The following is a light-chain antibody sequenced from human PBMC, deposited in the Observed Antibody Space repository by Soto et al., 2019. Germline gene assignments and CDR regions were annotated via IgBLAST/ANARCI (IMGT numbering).Light chain of an antibody. Sequence: QSALTQPASLSGSPGQSITISCTGTSTDIGSYNYVSWYQQHPGKAPKLMIFDVSYRPSGISDRFSGSKSGNTASLTISGLQPEDEADYYCSSYGARCTLFGGGPKVTDL. J-gene: IGLJ2*01. V-gene: IGLV2-14*03. CDR2: DVS. CDR3: SSYGARCTL. CDR1: STDIGSYNY.